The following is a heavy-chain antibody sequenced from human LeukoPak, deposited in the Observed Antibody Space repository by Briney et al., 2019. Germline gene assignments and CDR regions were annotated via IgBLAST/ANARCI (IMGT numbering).Heavy chain of an antibody. CDR2: INPSGGIT. D-gene: IGHD1-26*01. J-gene: IGHJ4*02. CDR1: GYTFSSYY. CDR3: ARYSGSYHTYFDS. V-gene: IGHV1-46*01. Sequence: ASVKVPCKASGYTFSSYYIHWVRQAPGQGLEWMGIINPSGGITTYAQKLEGRVTMTRDTSTSTVDMKLSRLRSEDTAVYYCARYSGSYHTYFDSWGQGTLVTVSS.